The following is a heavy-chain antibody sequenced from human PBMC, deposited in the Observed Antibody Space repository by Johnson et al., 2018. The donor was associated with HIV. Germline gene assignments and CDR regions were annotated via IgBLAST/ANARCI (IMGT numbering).Heavy chain of an antibody. V-gene: IGHV3-7*01. Sequence: VQVVESGGGLVQPGGSLRLSCAASGFTFSSYWMSWVRQAPGKGLEWVANIKQDGSEKYYVDSVKGRFTISRDNAKNSLYLQMNSLRAEDTAVYYCARSATGTTADAFDIWGQGTMVTVSS. CDR3: ARSATGTTADAFDI. J-gene: IGHJ3*02. D-gene: IGHD1-7*01. CDR1: GFTFSSYW. CDR2: IKQDGSEK.